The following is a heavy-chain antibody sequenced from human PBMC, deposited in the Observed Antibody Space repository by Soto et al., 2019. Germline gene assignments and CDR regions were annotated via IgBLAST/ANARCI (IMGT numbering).Heavy chain of an antibody. CDR1: GFTFSSYA. CDR2: ISGSGGST. V-gene: IGHV3-23*01. J-gene: IGHJ6*02. D-gene: IGHD2-2*01. CDR3: AKDIVVVPAAMPSPYYGMDV. Sequence: GGSLRLSCGALGFTFSSYAMSWVRQAPGKGLEWVSAISGSGGSTYYADSVKGRFTISRDNSKNTLYLQMNSLRAEDTAVYYCAKDIVVVPAAMPSPYYGMDVWGQGTTVTVSS.